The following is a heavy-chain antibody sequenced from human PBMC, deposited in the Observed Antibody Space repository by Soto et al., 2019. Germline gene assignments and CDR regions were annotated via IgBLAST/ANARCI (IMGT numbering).Heavy chain of an antibody. D-gene: IGHD4-17*01. J-gene: IGHJ2*01. CDR1: GFTFSSYG. CDR3: AKDQYGDDGPTADGFFWYFDL. CDR2: ISYDGSNK. Sequence: PGGSLRLSXAASGFTFSSYGMHWVRQAPGKGLEWVAVISYDGSNKYYADSVKGRFTISRDNSKNTLYLQMNSLRAEDTAVYYCAKDQYGDDGPTADGFFWYFDLWGRGTLVTVSS. V-gene: IGHV3-30*18.